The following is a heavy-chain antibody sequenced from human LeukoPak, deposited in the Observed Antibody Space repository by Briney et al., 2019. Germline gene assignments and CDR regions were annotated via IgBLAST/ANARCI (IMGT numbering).Heavy chain of an antibody. CDR3: ARSYGSGSYYNPDYGMDV. D-gene: IGHD3-10*01. V-gene: IGHV3-74*01. J-gene: IGHJ6*02. CDR1: GFTFSSYW. CDR2: INSDGSST. Sequence: GGSLRLSCAASGFTFSSYWMHWVRQAPGKGLVWVSRINSDGSSTSYADSVKGRFTISRDNAKNTLYLQMNSLRAEDTAVYYCARSYGSGSYYNPDYGMDVWGQGTTVPVSS.